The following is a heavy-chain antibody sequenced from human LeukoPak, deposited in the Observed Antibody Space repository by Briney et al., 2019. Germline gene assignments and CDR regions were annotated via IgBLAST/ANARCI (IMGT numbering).Heavy chain of an antibody. Sequence: TGGSLRLSCAGSGFIFSSYTMNWVRQAPGKGLEWVSAISPSSDYIYYADSVKGRFTISRDNAQNSLYLQINSLRAEDTAVYYCAREATLGDDGDRLCDYWGQGTLVTVSS. CDR3: AREATLGDDGDRLCDY. CDR2: ISPSSDYI. J-gene: IGHJ4*02. CDR1: GFIFSSYT. V-gene: IGHV3-21*01. D-gene: IGHD4-17*01.